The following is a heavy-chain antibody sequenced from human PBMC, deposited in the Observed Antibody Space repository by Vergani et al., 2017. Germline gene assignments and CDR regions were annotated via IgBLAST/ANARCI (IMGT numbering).Heavy chain of an antibody. J-gene: IGHJ4*02. CDR2: IIPILGTA. V-gene: IGHV1-69*11. CDR1: GGTFSSYA. D-gene: IGHD4-17*01. CDR3: AREDEATVHFDY. Sequence: QVQLVQSGAEVKKPGSSVKVSCKASGGTFSSYAISWVRQAPGQGLEWMGRIIPILGTANYAQKFQGGVTITADESTSTAYMELSSLRSEDTAVYYCAREDEATVHFDYWGQGTLVTVSS.